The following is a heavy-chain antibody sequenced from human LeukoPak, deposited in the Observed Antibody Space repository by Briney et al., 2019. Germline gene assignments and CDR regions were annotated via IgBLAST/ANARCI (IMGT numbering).Heavy chain of an antibody. CDR1: GGSFSGYY. V-gene: IGHV4-34*01. CDR3: AGGRGNWFDP. Sequence: SETLSLTCAVYGGSFSGYYWSWIRQPPGKGLEWIGEINHSGSTNYNPSLKSRVTISVDTSKNQFSLKLSSVTAADTAVYYCAGGRGNWFDPWGQGTLVTVSS. D-gene: IGHD3-10*01. J-gene: IGHJ5*02. CDR2: INHSGST.